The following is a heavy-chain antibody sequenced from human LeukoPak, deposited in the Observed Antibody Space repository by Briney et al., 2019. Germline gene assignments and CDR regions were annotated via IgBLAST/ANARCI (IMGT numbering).Heavy chain of an antibody. V-gene: IGHV1-46*01. D-gene: IGHD5-24*01. CDR2: INPNGNTP. J-gene: IGHJ4*02. Sequence: ASVKVSCKASGYTFTRFYLYWLRRAPGQGLEWMGTINPNGNTPRYAQKFQGRVTMTKDTSTSTIYLELTSLRSEDTAVYYCARLRSYMGWKGWLQFRDFDYWGQGTLVTVSS. CDR3: ARLRSYMGWKGWLQFRDFDY. CDR1: GYTFTRFY.